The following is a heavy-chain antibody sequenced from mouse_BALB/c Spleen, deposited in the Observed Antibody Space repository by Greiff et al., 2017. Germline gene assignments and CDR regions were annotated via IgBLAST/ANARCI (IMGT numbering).Heavy chain of an antibody. CDR1: GFTFSSYA. CDR3: AREGYGYEGYAMDY. J-gene: IGHJ4*01. V-gene: IGHV5-6-5*01. CDR2: ISSGGST. Sequence: DVMLVESGGGLVKPGGSLKLSCAASGFTFSSYAMSWVRQTPEKRLEWVACISSGGSTYYPDSVKGRFTISRDNARNILYLQMSSLRSEDTAMYYCAREGYGYEGYAMDYWGQGTSVTVSS. D-gene: IGHD1-2*01.